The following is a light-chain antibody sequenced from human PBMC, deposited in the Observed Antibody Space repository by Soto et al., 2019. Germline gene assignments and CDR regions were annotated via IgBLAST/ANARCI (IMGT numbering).Light chain of an antibody. CDR1: QSVRSN. CDR2: GAS. CDR3: HQYNNWPPWT. J-gene: IGKJ1*01. V-gene: IGKV3-15*01. Sequence: EIVVTQSPATLSVSPGERATLSCRASQSVRSNLAWYQQRPGQAPRLLIYGASTRATDIPARFSGSGSGTEFTLTISSLQSEDFAVYYCHQYNNWPPWTFGQGTKVDIK.